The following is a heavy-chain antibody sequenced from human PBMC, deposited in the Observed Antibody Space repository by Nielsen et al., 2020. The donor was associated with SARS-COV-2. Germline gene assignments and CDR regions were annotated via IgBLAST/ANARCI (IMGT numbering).Heavy chain of an antibody. CDR2: ISGSGGST. D-gene: IGHD3-3*01. Sequence: GGSLRLSCAASGFTFSSYAMSWVRQAPGKGLEWVSAISGSGGSTYYADSVKGRFTISRDNSKNTLYLQMNSLRAEDTAVYYCAKGLYYYDFWSGLGQGEPGYFDYWGQGTLVTVSS. V-gene: IGHV3-23*01. J-gene: IGHJ4*02. CDR3: AKGLYYYDFWSGLGQGEPGYFDY. CDR1: GFTFSSYA.